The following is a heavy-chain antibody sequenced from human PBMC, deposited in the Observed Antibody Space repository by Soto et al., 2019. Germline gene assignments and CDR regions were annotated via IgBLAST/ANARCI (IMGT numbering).Heavy chain of an antibody. CDR2: SDPSDSQT. D-gene: IGHD3-22*01. J-gene: IGHJ4*02. V-gene: IGHV5-10-1*01. CDR3: ARQIYDSDTGPNFQYYFDS. CDR1: GYSFAGYW. Sequence: PGESLKISCKGSGYSFAGYWITWVRQKPGKGLEWMGRSDPSDSQTYYSPSFRGHVTISVTKSITTVFLQWSSLRASDTAMYYWARQIYDSDTGPNFQYYFDSWGQGTPGTVSS.